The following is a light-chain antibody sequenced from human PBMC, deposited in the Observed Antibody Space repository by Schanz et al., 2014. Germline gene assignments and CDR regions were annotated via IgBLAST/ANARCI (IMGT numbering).Light chain of an antibody. CDR3: SSYAGNNDFGV. CDR2: GGS. J-gene: IGLJ2*01. Sequence: QSALTQPASVSASPGQSITISCTGTNTDVGSTYLVSWYQQHPGEAPKLLILGGSIRPSGISDRFSGSRSANTASLTVSGLQAEDEADYYCSSYAGNNDFGVFGGGTKVTVL. CDR1: NTDVGSTYL. V-gene: IGLV2-14*02.